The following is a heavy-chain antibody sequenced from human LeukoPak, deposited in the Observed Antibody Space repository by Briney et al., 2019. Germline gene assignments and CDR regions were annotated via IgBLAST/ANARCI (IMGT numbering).Heavy chain of an antibody. Sequence: AGGSLRLSCAASGFTFSSYSMNWVRQTPGKGLEWVSSISSSSSYIYYADSVKGRFTISRDNAKNSLYLQMNSLRAEDTAVYYCARSPRIGYCSSTSCSEGGDAFDIWGQGTMVTVSS. J-gene: IGHJ3*02. CDR1: GFTFSSYS. CDR3: ARSPRIGYCSSTSCSEGGDAFDI. CDR2: ISSSSSYI. D-gene: IGHD2-2*01. V-gene: IGHV3-21*01.